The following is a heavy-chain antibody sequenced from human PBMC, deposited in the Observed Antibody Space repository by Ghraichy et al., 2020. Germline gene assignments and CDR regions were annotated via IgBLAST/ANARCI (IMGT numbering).Heavy chain of an antibody. D-gene: IGHD3-10*01. CDR3: ARDRAATRGAFDI. J-gene: IGHJ3*02. CDR1: GGSISSGDYY. V-gene: IGHV4-30-4*01. CDR2: IYYSGST. Sequence: SETLSLTCTVSGGSISSGDYYWSWIRQPPGKGLEWIGYIYYSGSTYYNPSLKSRVTMSVDTSKNQFSLKLSSVTAADTAVYYCARDRAATRGAFDIWGQGTMVTVSS.